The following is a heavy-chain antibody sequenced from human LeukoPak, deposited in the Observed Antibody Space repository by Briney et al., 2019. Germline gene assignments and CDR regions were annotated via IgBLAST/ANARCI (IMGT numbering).Heavy chain of an antibody. CDR1: GFTFSSYS. V-gene: IGHV3-48*01. J-gene: IGHJ4*02. CDR2: ISSSSSTI. CDR3: ARGAAAAGVNY. Sequence: GGSLRLSCAASGFTFSSYSMNWVRQAPGRGLEGVSYISSSSSTIYYADSVKGRFTISRDNAKNSLYLQMNSLRAEDTAVYYCARGAAAAGVNYWGQGTLVTVSS. D-gene: IGHD6-13*01.